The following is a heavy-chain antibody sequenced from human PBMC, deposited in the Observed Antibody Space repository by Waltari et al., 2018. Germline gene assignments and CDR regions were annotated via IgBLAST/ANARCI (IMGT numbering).Heavy chain of an antibody. D-gene: IGHD6-13*01. Sequence: VKLVQSGGEVKKPGASVKVSCKASGYTFISNGISWVRQAPGQGLGWVGGQGRGKGRGWVGGVSGKEETKKYERKVQCRVSLTADTATNTAYMELTSLTADDTAVYYCAHSDYRSSWYTMDVWGQGTTVSVSS. V-gene: IGHV1-18*01. CDR3: AHSDYRSSWYTMDV. CDR1: GYTFISNG. J-gene: IGHJ6*02. CDR2: VSGKEETK.